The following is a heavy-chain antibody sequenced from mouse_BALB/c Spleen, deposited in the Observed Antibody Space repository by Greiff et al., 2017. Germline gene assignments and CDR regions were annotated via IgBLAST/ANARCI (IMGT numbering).Heavy chain of an antibody. Sequence: VKLQESGAELMKPGASVKISCKATGYTFSSYWIEWVKQRPGHGLEWIGEILPGSGNTNYNEKFKGKATFTADTSSNTAYMQLSSLTSEDSAVYYCARDSLLRFYFDGWGQGTTLTVSS. CDR3: ARDSLLRFYFDG. V-gene: IGHV1-9*01. CDR1: GYTFSSYW. CDR2: ILPGSGNT. J-gene: IGHJ2*01. D-gene: IGHD1-2*01.